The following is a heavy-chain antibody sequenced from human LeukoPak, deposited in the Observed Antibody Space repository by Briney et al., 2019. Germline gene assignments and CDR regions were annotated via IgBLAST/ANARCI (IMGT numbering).Heavy chain of an antibody. Sequence: GASVTVSCKASGYSFSGYYMHWVRQAPGQGLEWMGWINANSGGTNYAQKFQGRVTMTTDTSISTAYMELSSLRSDDTAVYYCAARPTRDCSSGMCHRHYGLDVWGQGTTVTVSS. V-gene: IGHV1-2*02. CDR1: GYSFSGYY. J-gene: IGHJ6*02. D-gene: IGHD2-2*01. CDR3: AARPTRDCSSGMCHRHYGLDV. CDR2: INANSGGT.